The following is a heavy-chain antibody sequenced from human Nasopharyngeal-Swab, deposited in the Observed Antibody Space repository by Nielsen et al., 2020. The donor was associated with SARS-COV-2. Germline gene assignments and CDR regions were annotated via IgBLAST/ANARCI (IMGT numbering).Heavy chain of an antibody. D-gene: IGHD6-6*01. CDR2: IYPGDSDT. CDR3: ARRFDSSSSFAFDY. J-gene: IGHJ4*02. CDR1: ASNFNNYW. V-gene: IGHV5-51*01. Sequence: GESLKISCKGSASNFNNYWIGWVRQMPGKGLEWMGIIYPGDSDTRYSPSFQGQVTISADKSINTAYLQWSNLKASDTAIYYCARRFDSSSSFAFDYWGQGTLVTVSS.